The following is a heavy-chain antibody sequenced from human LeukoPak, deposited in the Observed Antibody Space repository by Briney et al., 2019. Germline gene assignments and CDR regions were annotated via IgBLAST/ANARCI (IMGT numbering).Heavy chain of an antibody. D-gene: IGHD6-13*01. V-gene: IGHV3-30*04. J-gene: IGHJ5*02. CDR2: ISYDGSNK. CDR3: AKDGPYSSRYNWFDP. Sequence: QSGGSLRLSCAASGFTFSSYAMHWVRQAPGKGLEWVAVISYDGSNKYYADSVKGRFTISRDNSKNTLYLQMNSLRAEDTAVYYCAKDGPYSSRYNWFDPWGQGTLVTVSS. CDR1: GFTFSSYA.